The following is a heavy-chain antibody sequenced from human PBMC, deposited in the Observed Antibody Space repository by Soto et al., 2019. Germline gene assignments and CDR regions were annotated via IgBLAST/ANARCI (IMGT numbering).Heavy chain of an antibody. CDR2: IYYSGST. J-gene: IGHJ4*02. CDR1: GGSISSGGYY. CDR3: ALLAAKLRVFDY. D-gene: IGHD6-6*01. V-gene: IGHV4-31*03. Sequence: SETLSLTCTVSGGSISSGGYYWSWIRQHPGEGLEWIGYIYYSGSTYYNPSLKSRVTISVDTSKNQFSLKLSSVTAADTAVYYCALLAAKLRVFDYWGQGTLVTVSS.